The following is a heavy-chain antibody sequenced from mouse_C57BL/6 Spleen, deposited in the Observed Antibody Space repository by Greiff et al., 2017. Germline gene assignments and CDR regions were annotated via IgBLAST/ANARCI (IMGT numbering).Heavy chain of an antibody. CDR2: ITPSSGYT. V-gene: IGHV1-7*01. J-gene: IGHJ2*01. Sequence: QVQLKQSGAELAKPGASVTLSCKASGYTFTSYWMPWVQQRPGQGLEWIGYITPSSGYTKYNQTFKDKAILTADKSSSTDYMQLSSLTYENYAVYYCARGDYEDNWGQRTTLTVSS. CDR1: GYTFTSYW. D-gene: IGHD2-4*01. CDR3: ARGDYEDN.